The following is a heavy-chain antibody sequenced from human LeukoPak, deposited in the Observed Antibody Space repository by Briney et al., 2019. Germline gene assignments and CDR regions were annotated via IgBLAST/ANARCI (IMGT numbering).Heavy chain of an antibody. CDR2: ISASGGST. CDR3: AKERGRNYFYYGMDV. CDR1: GFGFSYYG. J-gene: IGHJ6*02. V-gene: IGHV3-23*01. Sequence: PGRSLRLSCAASGFGFSYYGMHWVRQTPGKGLEWVASISASGGSTYYADSVEGRYTISRDNSKNTLYLQMNSLRAEDTAICYCAKERGRNYFYYGMDVWGQGTTVTVSS.